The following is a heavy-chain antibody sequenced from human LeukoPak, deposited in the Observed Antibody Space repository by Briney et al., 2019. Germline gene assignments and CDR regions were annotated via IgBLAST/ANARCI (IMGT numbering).Heavy chain of an antibody. CDR2: ISSSGSTI. D-gene: IGHD3-22*01. CDR3: ARGDLAYYYDISRQFDS. CDR1: GFTFSDYD. J-gene: IGHJ4*02. Sequence: PGGSLRLSCVASGFTFSDYDMSWIRQAPGKGLEWISYISSSGSTINYADSMKGRLTLSRDNAKNSPYPQMNSLRAEDTAVYYCARGDLAYYYDISRQFDSWGQGALVTVSS. V-gene: IGHV3-11*01.